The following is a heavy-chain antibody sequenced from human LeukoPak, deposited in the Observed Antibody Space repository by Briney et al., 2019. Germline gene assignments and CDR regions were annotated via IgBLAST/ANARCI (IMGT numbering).Heavy chain of an antibody. CDR3: VRGPYGASISKWFDP. D-gene: IGHD3-10*01. Sequence: SETLSLTCAVYGGSFSGYYWSWIRQPPGKGLEWIGYIYYSGDTAYNPSLRSRVTMAVDKSKNQLSLQLRSMTTADTAVYYCVRGPYGASISKWFDPWSQGTQVIVSP. CDR1: GGSFSGYY. J-gene: IGHJ5*02. V-gene: IGHV4-59*01. CDR2: IYYSGDT.